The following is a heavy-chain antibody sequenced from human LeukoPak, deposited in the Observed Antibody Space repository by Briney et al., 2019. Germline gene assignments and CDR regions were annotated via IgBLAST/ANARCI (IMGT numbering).Heavy chain of an antibody. CDR3: ARESIAVAGAPFDY. V-gene: IGHV3-48*03. CDR2: INSSGSTI. CDR1: GFTFSSYE. Sequence: GGSLRLSCAASGFTFSSYEMNWVRQAPGKGLEWVSYINSSGSTIYYADSVKGRFTISRDNAKNSLYLQMNSLRAEDTAVYYCARESIAVAGAPFDYWGQGTLVTVSS. J-gene: IGHJ4*02. D-gene: IGHD6-19*01.